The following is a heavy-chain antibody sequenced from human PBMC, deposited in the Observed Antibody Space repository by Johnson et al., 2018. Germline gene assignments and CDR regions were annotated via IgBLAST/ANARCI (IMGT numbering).Heavy chain of an antibody. Sequence: VQLVQSGGGLVQPGGSLKLSCAASGFTFSDSAIHWVRQASGKGLEWVGRFRNKPDSYTTASVASVKGQFTISKDDSKKPAYLQKNSLKTEDTAVYNCKGHSHGSDYWGQGTLVTVSS. V-gene: IGHV3-73*01. D-gene: IGHD3-10*01. J-gene: IGHJ4*02. CDR2: FRNKPDSYTT. CDR1: GFTFSDSA. CDR3: KGHSHGSDY.